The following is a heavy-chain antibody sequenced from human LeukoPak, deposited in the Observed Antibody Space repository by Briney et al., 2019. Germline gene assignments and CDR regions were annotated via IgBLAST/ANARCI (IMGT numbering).Heavy chain of an antibody. D-gene: IGHD5-18*01. CDR3: ARDLVDTAMGDAFDI. CDR1: GGSISSYY. V-gene: IGHV4-4*07. CDR2: IYTSGST. J-gene: IGHJ3*02. Sequence: SETLSLPCTVSGGSISSYYWSWIRPPAGKGLEWIGRIYTSGSTNYNPSLKSRVTMSVDTSKNQFSLKLSSVTAADTAVYYCARDLVDTAMGDAFDIWGQGTMVTVSS.